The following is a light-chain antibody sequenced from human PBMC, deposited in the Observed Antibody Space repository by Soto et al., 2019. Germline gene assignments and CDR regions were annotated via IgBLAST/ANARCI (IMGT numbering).Light chain of an antibody. Sequence: EIVLTQSPGTLSLSPGERATLSCRASQSVSSNLAWYQQKPGQAPRLLIYGASSRATGIPDRFSGSGSGTDFTLTISSLEPEDFAVYYCQQRSNWPPGFGQGTRLEIK. V-gene: IGKV3-11*01. CDR1: QSVSSN. CDR3: QQRSNWPPG. J-gene: IGKJ5*01. CDR2: GAS.